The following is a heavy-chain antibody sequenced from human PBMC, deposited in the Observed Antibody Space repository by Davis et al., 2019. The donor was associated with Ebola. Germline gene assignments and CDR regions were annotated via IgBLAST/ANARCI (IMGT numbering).Heavy chain of an antibody. CDR3: AKVRRGYSFGDFDY. CDR2: MSWTGGST. Sequence: GESLKISCAASGFNFSRSAMSWVRQAPGKGLEWVSGMSWTGGSTYYADSARGRFSIYRDTSKNTLYLQMNSLRAEDRATYYCAKVRRGYSFGDFDYWGQGILVTVSA. J-gene: IGHJ4*02. CDR1: GFNFSRSA. V-gene: IGHV3-23*01. D-gene: IGHD5-18*01.